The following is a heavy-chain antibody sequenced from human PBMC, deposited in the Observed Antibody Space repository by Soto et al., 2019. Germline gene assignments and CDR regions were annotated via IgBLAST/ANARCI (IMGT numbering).Heavy chain of an antibody. CDR1: GFTFTRYS. CDR3: ARESEDLTSNFDY. Sequence: GGSLRLSCAASGFTFTRYSMNWVCQAPGKGLEWVSSISSTTNYIYYGDSMKGRFTISRDNAKNSLYLEMNSLRAEDTAVYYCARESEDLTSNFDYWGQGTLVTVSS. J-gene: IGHJ4*02. V-gene: IGHV3-21*06. CDR2: ISSTTNYI.